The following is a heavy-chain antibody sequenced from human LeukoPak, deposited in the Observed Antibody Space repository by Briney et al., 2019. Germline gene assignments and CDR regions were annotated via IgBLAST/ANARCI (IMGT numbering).Heavy chain of an antibody. CDR2: ISAYNGNT. CDR1: GYTFTSYG. Sequence: ASVKVSCKASGYTFTSYGISWVRQAPGQGLEWMGWISAYNGNTNYAQKLQGRVTITTDESTSKAYMELRRLRSEDTAVYYCARARYDFWSGYYPFDYWGQGTLVTVSS. V-gene: IGHV1-18*01. CDR3: ARARYDFWSGYYPFDY. D-gene: IGHD3-3*01. J-gene: IGHJ4*02.